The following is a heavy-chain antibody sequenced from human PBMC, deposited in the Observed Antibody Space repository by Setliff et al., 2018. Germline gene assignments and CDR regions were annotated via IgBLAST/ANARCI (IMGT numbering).Heavy chain of an antibody. CDR2: LSDDGSNE. CDR3: AKDPNGDFFGAFDT. D-gene: IGHD4-17*01. J-gene: IGHJ5*02. Sequence: GGSLRLSCVVSGFTVSSFSMHWVRQAPVKGLDWVAILSDDGSNEFYAHSVKGRFTISRDNSKNTLYLQMNGLRAEDSALYYCAKDPNGDFFGAFDTWGQGALVTVSS. V-gene: IGHV3-30*18. CDR1: GFTVSSFS.